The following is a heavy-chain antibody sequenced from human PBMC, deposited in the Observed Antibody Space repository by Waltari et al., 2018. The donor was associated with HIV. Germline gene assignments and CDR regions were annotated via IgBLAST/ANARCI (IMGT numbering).Heavy chain of an antibody. V-gene: IGHV3-33*01. Sequence: QVQLVESGGGVVQPGTSLTLSCAVSGFTFSTCAIHWVRQSTGKGLEWLAVFWSDGAEISYADSVKGRFTVSKDSSQKTLYLHLTSLRAEDTALYYCARGYSSSRWIPLYHWGRGTLVTVSS. J-gene: IGHJ4*02. D-gene: IGHD6-6*01. CDR1: GFTFSTCA. CDR2: FWSDGAEI. CDR3: ARGYSSSRWIPLYH.